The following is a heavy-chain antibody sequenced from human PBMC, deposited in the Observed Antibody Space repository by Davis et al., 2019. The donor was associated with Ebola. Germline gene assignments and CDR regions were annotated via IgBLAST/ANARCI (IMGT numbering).Heavy chain of an antibody. J-gene: IGHJ4*02. V-gene: IGHV1-46*01. CDR1: GYTFTSYY. CDR3: AREGDYDILTGYSFDY. Sequence: ASVKVSCKASGYTFTSYYMHWVRQAPGQGLEWMGIINPSGGSTSCAQKFQGRVTMTRDTSTSTVYMELSSLRSEDTAVYYCAREGDYDILTGYSFDYWGQGTLVTVSS. D-gene: IGHD3-9*01. CDR2: INPSGGST.